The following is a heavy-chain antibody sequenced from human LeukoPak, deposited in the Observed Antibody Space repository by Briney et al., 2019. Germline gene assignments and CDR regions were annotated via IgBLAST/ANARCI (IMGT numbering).Heavy chain of an antibody. Sequence: GGSLRLSCAASGFTFSRYGMHWVRQAPGKGLELVAFIRLDGSNKYYADSVKGRFTISRDNSKNTLHLQMSSLRGEDTAVYYCAKDFTYAVAGRGDFDYWGQGTLVTVSS. CDR1: GFTFSRYG. CDR3: AKDFTYAVAGRGDFDY. V-gene: IGHV3-30*02. CDR2: IRLDGSNK. J-gene: IGHJ4*02. D-gene: IGHD6-19*01.